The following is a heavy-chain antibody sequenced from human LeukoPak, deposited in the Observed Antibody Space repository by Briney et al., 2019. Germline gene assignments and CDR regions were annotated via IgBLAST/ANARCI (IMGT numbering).Heavy chain of an antibody. V-gene: IGHV3-66*01. Sequence: GGSLRLSCAASGFTFSSYSMNWVRQAPGKGLEWVSVIYSGGSTYYADSVKGRFTISRDNSKNTLYLQMNSLRAEDTAVYYCAKDSGYSSSWPFDYWGQGTLVTVSS. CDR1: GFTFSSYS. D-gene: IGHD6-13*01. CDR3: AKDSGYSSSWPFDY. J-gene: IGHJ4*02. CDR2: IYSGGST.